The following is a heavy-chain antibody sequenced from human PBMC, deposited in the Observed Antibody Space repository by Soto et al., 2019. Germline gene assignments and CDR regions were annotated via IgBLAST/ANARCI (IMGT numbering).Heavy chain of an antibody. CDR3: AHAFGGTSWPNDAFDV. CDR1: GFSFSADGVG. CDR2: IYWDDDT. V-gene: IGHV2-5*02. Sequence: QITLKGSGPPLVKPTQTLTLTCIFSGFSFSADGVGVGWIRQPPGKALEWLALIYWDDDTRYRPSLKSRLTITKDSSKNQVVLTMTNMDPVDTATYYCAHAFGGTSWPNDAFDVWGQGTVVTVSS. D-gene: IGHD3-16*01. J-gene: IGHJ3*01.